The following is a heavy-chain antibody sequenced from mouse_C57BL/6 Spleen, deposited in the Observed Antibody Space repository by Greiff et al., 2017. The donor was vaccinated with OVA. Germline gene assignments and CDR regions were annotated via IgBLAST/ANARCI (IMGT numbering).Heavy chain of an antibody. CDR1: GYSITSGYD. D-gene: IGHD2-4*01. Sequence: VQLKQSGPGMVKPSQSLSLTCTVTGYSITSGYDWHWIRHFPGNKLEWMGYISYSGSTNYNPSLKSRISITHDTSKNHFFLKLNSVTTEDTATYYCARADYDGGFAYWGQGTLVTVSA. J-gene: IGHJ3*01. V-gene: IGHV3-1*01. CDR3: ARADYDGGFAY. CDR2: ISYSGST.